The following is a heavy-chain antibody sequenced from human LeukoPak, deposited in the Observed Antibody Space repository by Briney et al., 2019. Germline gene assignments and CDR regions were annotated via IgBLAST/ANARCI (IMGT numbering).Heavy chain of an antibody. J-gene: IGHJ4*02. D-gene: IGHD3-10*01. CDR2: ISGSGGGT. CDR1: GFTFSNYA. Sequence: GGSLRLSCAVSGFTFSNYAMSWVRQAPRKELEWVSGISGSGGGTYYAESVKGRFTISRDNSRNTLYLHMNSLRVEDTAMYHCARDGYYGSGSYWGQGTLVTVSS. CDR3: ARDGYYGSGSY. V-gene: IGHV3-23*01.